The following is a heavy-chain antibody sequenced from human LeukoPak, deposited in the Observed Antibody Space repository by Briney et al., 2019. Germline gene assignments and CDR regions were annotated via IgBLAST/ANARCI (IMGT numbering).Heavy chain of an antibody. CDR1: GFTFSNYW. CDR2: INQDGTEK. Sequence: GGSLRLSCAASGFTFSNYWMSWVRQAPGKGLEWVANINQDGTEKYYVDSVKGGFTVSRDNDKKSLYLQMNSLRAEDTAIYYCARDQHSIGYYYRGLDYWGQGTLVTVSS. D-gene: IGHD3-22*01. V-gene: IGHV3-7*01. J-gene: IGHJ4*02. CDR3: ARDQHSIGYYYRGLDY.